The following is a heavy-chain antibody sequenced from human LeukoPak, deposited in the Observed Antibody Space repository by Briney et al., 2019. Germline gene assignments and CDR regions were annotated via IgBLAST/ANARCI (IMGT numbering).Heavy chain of an antibody. V-gene: IGHV3-30*02. CDR2: IRFDASNK. CDR3: AKTIVLKMDNTPAALDI. J-gene: IGHJ3*02. D-gene: IGHD2-8*01. Sequence: GGSLRLSCAASGFTFSSYGMHWVRQAPGKGLEWVTFIRFDASNKFYGDSVKGRFTISRDNSKNTLYLQMNSLTVEDTAVYYCAKTIVLKMDNTPAALDIWGQGIMVTVSS. CDR1: GFTFSSYG.